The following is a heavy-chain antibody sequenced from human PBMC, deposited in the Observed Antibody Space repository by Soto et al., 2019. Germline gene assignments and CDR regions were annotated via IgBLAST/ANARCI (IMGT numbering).Heavy chain of an antibody. CDR2: IRSKAYGGTI. D-gene: IGHD3-22*01. J-gene: IGHJ6*02. CDR1: GFSFGENA. CDR3: TRAGIDRSGTTHYYYGMDV. Sequence: GGSLRLSCTASGFSFGENAMSWVRQAPGKGLEWVGFIRSKAYGGTIDYAASVKGRFTFSRDDSRSVAYLQMNGLKTEDTAVYYCTRAGIDRSGTTHYYYGMDVWGQGTTVTVSS. V-gene: IGHV3-49*04.